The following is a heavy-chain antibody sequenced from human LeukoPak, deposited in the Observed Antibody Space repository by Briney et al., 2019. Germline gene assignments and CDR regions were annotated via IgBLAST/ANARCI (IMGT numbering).Heavy chain of an antibody. V-gene: IGHV3-74*01. CDR3: AREGPTVTTHMDV. CDR1: GFTFSSYW. Sequence: GGSLRLSCAASGFTFSSYWMQWVRQAPGKGLVWVSRINRDGSSTSYADSVQGRFTISRDNAKNTLYLQMNSLRAEDTAVYYCAREGPTVTTHMDVWGKGTTVTVPS. J-gene: IGHJ6*03. D-gene: IGHD4-17*01. CDR2: INRDGSST.